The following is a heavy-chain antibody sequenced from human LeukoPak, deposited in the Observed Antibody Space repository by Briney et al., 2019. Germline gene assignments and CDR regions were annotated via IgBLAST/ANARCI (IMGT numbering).Heavy chain of an antibody. CDR3: AVGITVLGVVASFGS. J-gene: IGHJ5*01. CDR1: GASYNAYY. D-gene: IGHD3-3*01. V-gene: IGHV4-34*01. CDR2: IEYRGSA. Sequence: PAETLSLTCAVSGASYNAYYWSWMRQPPGKGLEWIGVIEYRGSATYNTSLKSRLTIPPDASKNQYSLKLNAVTDADRAVYYWAVGITVLGVVASFGSW.